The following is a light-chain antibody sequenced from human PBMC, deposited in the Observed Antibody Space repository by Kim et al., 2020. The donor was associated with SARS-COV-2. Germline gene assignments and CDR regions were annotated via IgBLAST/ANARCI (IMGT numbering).Light chain of an antibody. Sequence: DIQMTQSPSSLSASIGDRVTITCRSSQGISSWLAWYQQKPEKAPKCLIYAASSLQSGVPSRFSGSGSGTDFTLTISSLQPEDFATYYCQQYDSYPRTFGQGTKVDIK. J-gene: IGKJ1*01. CDR2: AAS. V-gene: IGKV1D-16*01. CDR1: QGISSW. CDR3: QQYDSYPRT.